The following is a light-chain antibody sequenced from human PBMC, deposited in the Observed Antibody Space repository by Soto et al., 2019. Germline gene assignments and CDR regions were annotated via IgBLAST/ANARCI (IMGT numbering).Light chain of an antibody. J-gene: IGKJ4*01. CDR1: QDISNY. CDR2: DAS. V-gene: IGKV1-33*01. CDR3: QQFDNLPLT. Sequence: DIQMTQSPSSLSASVGDRVTITCQASQDISNYLNWYQQKPGKAPKILIYDASVLEAGVPSRFSGGGSGTNFTLTISSLQAEDVATYYCQQFDNLPLTFGGGTKVEIK.